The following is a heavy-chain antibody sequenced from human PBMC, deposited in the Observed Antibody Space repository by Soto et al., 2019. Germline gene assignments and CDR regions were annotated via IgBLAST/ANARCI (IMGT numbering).Heavy chain of an antibody. Sequence: QVQLVQSGAEVKKPGSSVKVSCKASGGTFSSYAISWVRQAPGQGLEWMGGIIPIFDTANYAQKFQGRVTITADESKSTAYMERSSLRSEDTAVYYCARDQGGGGFGDSDGMDVWGQGTTVTVSS. J-gene: IGHJ6*02. CDR1: GGTFSSYA. CDR2: IIPIFDTA. CDR3: ARDQGGGGFGDSDGMDV. V-gene: IGHV1-69*01. D-gene: IGHD3-10*01.